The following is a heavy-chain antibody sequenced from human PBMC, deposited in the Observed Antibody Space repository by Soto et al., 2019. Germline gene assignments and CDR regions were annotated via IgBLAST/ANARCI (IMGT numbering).Heavy chain of an antibody. CDR3: ARDPAARTDGPYNWFDP. CDR1: GGTFSSYA. Sequence: QVQLVQSGAEVKKPGSSVKVSCKASGGTFSSYAISWVRQAPGQGLEWMGGIIPIFGTANYAQKFQGRVTITADESTSTAYMELSSLSSEDTAVYYCARDPAARTDGPYNWFDPWGQGTLVTVSS. D-gene: IGHD6-6*01. J-gene: IGHJ5*02. V-gene: IGHV1-69*01. CDR2: IIPIFGTA.